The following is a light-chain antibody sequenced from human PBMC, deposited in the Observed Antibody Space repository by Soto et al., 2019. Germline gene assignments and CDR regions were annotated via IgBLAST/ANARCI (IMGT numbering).Light chain of an antibody. Sequence: DIVMTQSPESLAVSLGERATITCKSSRNVLYSRTNKNYLNWYQLKPGQPPKLLISWASTRESGVPDRFSGSGSGTDFTLTISSLQAEDVAVYYCQQCATPPITFGGGTRVEVK. J-gene: IGKJ4*01. V-gene: IGKV4-1*01. CDR2: WAS. CDR1: RNVLYSRTNKNY. CDR3: QQCATPPIT.